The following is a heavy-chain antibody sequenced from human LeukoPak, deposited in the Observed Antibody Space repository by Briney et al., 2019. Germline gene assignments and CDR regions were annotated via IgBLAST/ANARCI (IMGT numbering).Heavy chain of an antibody. CDR2: ISYDGSNK. D-gene: IGHD2-2*01. V-gene: IGHV3-30*04. CDR1: GFTFSSYA. J-gene: IGHJ6*03. Sequence: GGSLRLSCAASGFTFSSYAMHWVRQAPGKGLEWVAVISYDGSNKYYADSVKGRFTISRDNSKNTLYLQMNSLRAEDTAVYYCARGAIVVVANSYMDVWGKGTTVTVSS. CDR3: ARGAIVVVANSYMDV.